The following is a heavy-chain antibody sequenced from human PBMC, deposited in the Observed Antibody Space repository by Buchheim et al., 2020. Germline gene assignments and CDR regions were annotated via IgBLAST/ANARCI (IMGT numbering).Heavy chain of an antibody. V-gene: IGHV1-69*02. Sequence: QVQLVQSGAEVKKPGSSVKVSCKASGGTFSSYTISWVRQAPGQGLEWMGRIIPILGIANYAQKFQGRVTITADKSTSTAYMELSSLRSEDTAVYYCARAPSAAGKPYYYYGMDVWGQGTT. D-gene: IGHD6-13*01. J-gene: IGHJ6*02. CDR2: IIPILGIA. CDR1: GGTFSSYT. CDR3: ARAPSAAGKPYYYYGMDV.